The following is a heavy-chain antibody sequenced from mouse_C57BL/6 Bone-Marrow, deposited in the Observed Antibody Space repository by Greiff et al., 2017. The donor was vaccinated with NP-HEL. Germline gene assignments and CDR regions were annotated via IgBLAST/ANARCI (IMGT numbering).Heavy chain of an antibody. J-gene: IGHJ3*01. CDR1: GYTFTDYY. Sequence: EVKLQQSGPVLVKPGASVKMSCKASGYTFTDYYMNWVKQSHGKSLEWIGVINPYNGGTSYNQKFKGKATLTVDKSSSTAYMELNSLTSEDSSVYYCARSLLFFAYWGQGTLVTVSA. CDR3: ARSLLFFAY. D-gene: IGHD2-10*01. V-gene: IGHV1-19*01. CDR2: INPYNGGT.